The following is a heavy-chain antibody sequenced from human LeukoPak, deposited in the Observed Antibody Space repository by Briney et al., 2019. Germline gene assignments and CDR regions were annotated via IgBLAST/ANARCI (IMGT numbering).Heavy chain of an antibody. CDR1: GYSFTTYW. Sequence: GESLKISCKGSGYSFTTYWIGWVRQMPGKGLECLGVIYPGDSDTRYSPSFQGQVTISADKSISTAYLQWSSLKASDTAMYYCARLAGFRDYYYYYGMDVWGQGTTVTVSS. CDR2: IYPGDSDT. J-gene: IGHJ6*02. V-gene: IGHV5-51*01. CDR3: ARLAGFRDYYYYYGMDV.